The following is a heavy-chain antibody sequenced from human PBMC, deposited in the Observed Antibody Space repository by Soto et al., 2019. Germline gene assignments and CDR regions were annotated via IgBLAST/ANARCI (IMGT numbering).Heavy chain of an antibody. CDR2: FDPEDGET. Sequence: ASVKVSCKVSGYTLTELSMHWVRQAPGKGLEWMGGFDPEDGETIYAQKFQGRVTMTEDTSTDTAYMELSSLRSEDTAVYYCATYGVRLGELSPSDYFDYWGQGTLVTVSS. J-gene: IGHJ4*02. V-gene: IGHV1-24*01. CDR1: GYTLTELS. D-gene: IGHD3-16*02. CDR3: ATYGVRLGELSPSDYFDY.